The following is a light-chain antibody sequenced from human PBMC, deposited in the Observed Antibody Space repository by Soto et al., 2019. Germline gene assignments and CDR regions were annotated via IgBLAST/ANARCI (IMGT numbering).Light chain of an antibody. CDR1: QSISTH. J-gene: IGKJ1*01. V-gene: IGKV1-39*01. CDR2: ASY. CDR3: QKSYTSWWT. Sequence: DIQMPQSPSSLSSSVVYIVSITFLASQSISTHLSWYQQKPGKAPKLMIYASYSLQSWVQSRFTGSGSGKDFTITIRSMQNEDFATYYCQKSYTSWWTCGKGNTG.